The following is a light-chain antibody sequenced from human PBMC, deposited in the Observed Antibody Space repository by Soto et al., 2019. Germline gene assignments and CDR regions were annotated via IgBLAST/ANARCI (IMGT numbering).Light chain of an antibody. J-gene: IGLJ1*01. CDR3: YSYAGSSTLRV. V-gene: IGLV2-23*02. CDR2: EVT. Sequence: QSALTQPASVSGSPGQSITISCTGTISDVGSYNLVSWYQQHPGKAPKLMIYEVTKRPSGVSNRFSGSKSGSTSSLTISGLQAEDEADYYCYSYAGSSTLRVFGAGTKVT. CDR1: ISDVGSYNL.